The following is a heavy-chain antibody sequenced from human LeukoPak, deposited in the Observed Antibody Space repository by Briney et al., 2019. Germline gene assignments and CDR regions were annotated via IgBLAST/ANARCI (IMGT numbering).Heavy chain of an antibody. J-gene: IGHJ4*02. D-gene: IGHD3-10*01. V-gene: IGHV4-39*07. CDR3: ARGGGTGGYFDY. CDR2: IYYSGST. Sequence: SETLSLTCTVSGGSISSSSYYWGWIRQPPGKGLEWIGSIYYSGSTYYNPSLKGRVTISVDTSKNQFSLKLSSVTAADTAVYYCARGGGTGGYFDYWGQGTLVTVSS. CDR1: GGSISSSSYY.